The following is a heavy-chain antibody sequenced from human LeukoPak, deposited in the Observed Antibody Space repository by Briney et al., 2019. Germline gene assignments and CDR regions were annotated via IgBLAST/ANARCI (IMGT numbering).Heavy chain of an antibody. J-gene: IGHJ5*02. CDR3: ARDHSCSGGSCYQGNWFDP. D-gene: IGHD2-15*01. CDR1: GGSISSYY. V-gene: IGHV4-59*12. CDR2: IYYSGST. Sequence: PSETLSLTCTVSGGSISSYYWSWIRQPPGKGLEWIGYIYYSGSTNYNPSLKSRVTISVDTSKNQFSLKLSSVTAADTAVYYCARDHSCSGGSCYQGNWFDPWGQGTLVTVSS.